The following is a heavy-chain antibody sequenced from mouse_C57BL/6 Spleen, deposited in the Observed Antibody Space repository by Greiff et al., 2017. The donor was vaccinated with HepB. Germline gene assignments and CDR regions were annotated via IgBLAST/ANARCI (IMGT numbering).Heavy chain of an antibody. CDR3: ARGNTTAGVFAY. CDR1: GYAFTNYL. Sequence: VMLVESGAELVRPGTSVKVSCKASGYAFTNYLIEWVKQRPGQGLEWIGVINPGGGGTNYNEKFKGKATLTADKSSSTAYMQLSSLTSEDSAVYFCARGNTTAGVFAYWGQGTLVTVSA. J-gene: IGHJ3*01. CDR2: INPGGGGT. V-gene: IGHV1-54*01. D-gene: IGHD1-2*01.